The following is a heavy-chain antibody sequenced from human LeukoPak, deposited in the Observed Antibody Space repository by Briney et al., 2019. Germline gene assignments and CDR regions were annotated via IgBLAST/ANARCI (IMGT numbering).Heavy chain of an antibody. CDR1: GGTFSSYA. D-gene: IGHD3-10*01. Sequence: ASVKVSCKASGGTFSSYAISWVRQAPGQGLEWMGRIIPILGIANYAQKFQGRVTITADKSTSTAYMELSSLRPEDTAVYYCATMVRETVYYFDYWGQGTLVTVSS. J-gene: IGHJ4*02. CDR2: IIPILGIA. CDR3: ATMVRETVYYFDY. V-gene: IGHV1-69*04.